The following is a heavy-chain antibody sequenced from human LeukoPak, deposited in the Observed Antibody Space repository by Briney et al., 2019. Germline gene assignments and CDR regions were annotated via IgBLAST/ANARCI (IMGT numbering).Heavy chain of an antibody. CDR2: ISVYNGNT. CDR3: ARGVGANSRPDY. Sequence: APVKVSCKASGYTFTSHGISWVRQAPGQGLEWMGWISVYNGNTKYAQKFQGRVTMTTDTSTSTAYMELRSLKSDDTAVYYCARGVGANSRPDYWGQGTLVTVSS. D-gene: IGHD1-26*01. CDR1: GYTFTSHG. J-gene: IGHJ4*02. V-gene: IGHV1-18*01.